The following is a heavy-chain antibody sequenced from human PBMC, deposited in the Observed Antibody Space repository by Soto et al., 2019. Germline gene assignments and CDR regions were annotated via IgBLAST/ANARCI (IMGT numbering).Heavy chain of an antibody. D-gene: IGHD3-22*01. CDR2: IDYYGST. Sequence: PSETLSLTCTVSGGSISGYYWSWIRQPPGKRLEWIGYIDYYGSTNYNPSLKSRVTISVDTSINTAYMELRRLKSDDTAVYFCARAPIYSDGGGYYYSFDMWGQGTMVTVSS. CDR3: ARAPIYSDGGGYYYSFDM. J-gene: IGHJ3*02. CDR1: GGSISGYY. V-gene: IGHV4-59*01.